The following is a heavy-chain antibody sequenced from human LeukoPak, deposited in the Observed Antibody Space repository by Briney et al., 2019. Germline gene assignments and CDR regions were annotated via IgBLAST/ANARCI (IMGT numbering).Heavy chain of an antibody. D-gene: IGHD2-2*01. J-gene: IGHJ4*02. CDR1: GFTVSSNY. V-gene: IGHV3-53*01. CDR2: IYSGGST. CDR3: ASRGYCSSTSCRPFDY. Sequence: PGGSLRLSCAASGFTVSSNYMSWVRQAPGKGLEWVSVIYSGGSTYYADSVKGRFTISRDNSKNTLYLQMNSLRAEDTAVYYCASRGYCSSTSCRPFDYWGQGTLVTVSS.